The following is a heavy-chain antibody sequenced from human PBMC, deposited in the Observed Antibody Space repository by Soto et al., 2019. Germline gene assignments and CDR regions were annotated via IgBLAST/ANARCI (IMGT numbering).Heavy chain of an antibody. CDR1: GLTFSRYA. CDR2: INPSGHIT. D-gene: IGHD3-22*01. CDR3: AKSLRPSAFTTYCCDY. Sequence: EEQLLESGGGLVQPGGSLRLSCAASGLTFSRYAMSWVRQAPGKGLEWVSIINPSGHITYYGDSVKGRFTISRDNSKNTLSLQMNSLRAEDRAVYYCAKSLRPSAFTTYCCDYRGQGTLGTVSS. J-gene: IGHJ4*02. V-gene: IGHV3-23*01.